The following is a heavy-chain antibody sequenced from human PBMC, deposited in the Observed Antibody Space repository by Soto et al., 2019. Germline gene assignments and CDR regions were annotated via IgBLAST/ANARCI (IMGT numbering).Heavy chain of an antibody. D-gene: IGHD6-13*01. J-gene: IGHJ6*02. CDR1: GGSISSGVYS. CDR2: ISDGGST. Sequence: SETLSLTCAVSGGSISSGVYSLSWIRQPPGKGLEWIGYISDGGSTNYNPSLESRVTISVDTSKNQFSLKLSSVTAADTAVYYCARDLTQQPPDPNVMDYYYGMDVWGQGTTVTVSS. V-gene: IGHV4-61*08. CDR3: ARDLTQQPPDPNVMDYYYGMDV.